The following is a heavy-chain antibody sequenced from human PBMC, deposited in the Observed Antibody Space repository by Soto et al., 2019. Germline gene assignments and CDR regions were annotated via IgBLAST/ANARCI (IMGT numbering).Heavy chain of an antibody. J-gene: IGHJ4*02. CDR2: IWSDGSDE. CDR3: ARDSRGSGSNDY. Sequence: QVQLVESGGGVVQPGRSLRLSCAASGFTINTYVMHWVRQTSGKGLEWVALIWSDGSDEYYADSVKGRFTISRDNSKNTLYLQMNSLRVEDTALNYCARDSRGSGSNDYWGQGTLVTVSS. V-gene: IGHV3-33*01. D-gene: IGHD3-10*01. CDR1: GFTINTYV.